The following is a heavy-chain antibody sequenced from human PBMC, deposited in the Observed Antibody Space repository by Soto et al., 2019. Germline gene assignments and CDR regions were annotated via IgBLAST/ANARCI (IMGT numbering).Heavy chain of an antibody. V-gene: IGHV4-59*01. CDR3: ARRWGTYFDF. D-gene: IGHD7-27*01. CDR2: IYCSGST. J-gene: IGHJ4*02. CDR1: GGSISSYY. Sequence: SETLSLTCTVSGGSISSYYWSWIRQPPGKGLEWIGYIYCSGSTDYDPSLKSRVTISVDTSKNQFSLKLSSVTAADTAVYYCARRWGTYFDFWGQGTLVTVSS.